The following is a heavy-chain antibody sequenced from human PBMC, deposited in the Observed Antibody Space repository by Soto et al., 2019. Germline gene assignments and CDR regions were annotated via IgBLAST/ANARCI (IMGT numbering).Heavy chain of an antibody. V-gene: IGHV4-30-4*01. D-gene: IGHD3-22*01. CDR3: ARGILDYYDSSGYRPYFDY. J-gene: IGHJ4*02. CDR2: IYYSGST. CDR1: GGSISSGDYY. Sequence: PSETLSLTCTVSGGSISSGDYYWSWIRQPPGKGLEWIGYIYYSGSTYYNPSLKSRVTISVDTSKNQFSLKLSSVTAADTAVYYCARGILDYYDSSGYRPYFDYWGQGTLVTVSS.